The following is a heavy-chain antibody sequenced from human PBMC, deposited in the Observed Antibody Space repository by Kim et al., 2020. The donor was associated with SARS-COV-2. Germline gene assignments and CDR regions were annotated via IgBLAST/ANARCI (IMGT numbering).Heavy chain of an antibody. V-gene: IGHV4-34*01. CDR3: ARGKPYYYYYGMDV. Sequence: SETLSLTCAVSGGSFSGYYWSWIRQPTGKGLEWIGEINHNVSTNYNPSLKSRVTISVDTSKNQFSLKLSSVTAADTAVYYCARGKPYYYYYGMDVWGQGTTVTVSS. J-gene: IGHJ6*02. CDR1: GGSFSGYY. CDR2: INHNVST.